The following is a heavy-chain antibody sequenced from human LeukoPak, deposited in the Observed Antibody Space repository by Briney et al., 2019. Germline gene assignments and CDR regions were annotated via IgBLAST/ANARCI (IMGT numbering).Heavy chain of an antibody. J-gene: IGHJ3*02. CDR2: IIPILGTA. D-gene: IGHD3-10*01. V-gene: IGHV1-69*05. CDR3: ARGYEDYYGSGSPGGDAFDI. Sequence: GASVKVSCKASGGTLSSYAISWVRQAPGQGLEWMGGIIPILGTANYAHKFQGRVTITTDESTSKAYMELRSLRSEDTAVYYCARGYEDYYGSGSPGGDAFDIWGEGRMVTVSS. CDR1: GGTLSSYA.